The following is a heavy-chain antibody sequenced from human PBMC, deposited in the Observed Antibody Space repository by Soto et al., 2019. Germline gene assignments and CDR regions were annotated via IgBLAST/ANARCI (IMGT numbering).Heavy chain of an antibody. V-gene: IGHV4-4*07. J-gene: IGHJ4*02. CDR1: GDSISGYY. CDR2: IYASGST. Sequence: SETLSLTCTVSGDSISGYYWNWIRQPAGKGLEWIGRIYASGSTISNRSLGSRVALSVDTSKNQFSLNLNSVTAADTAMYYCARSGYSSAWYTAFDSWSQGILVTVSS. D-gene: IGHD6-19*01. CDR3: ARSGYSSAWYTAFDS.